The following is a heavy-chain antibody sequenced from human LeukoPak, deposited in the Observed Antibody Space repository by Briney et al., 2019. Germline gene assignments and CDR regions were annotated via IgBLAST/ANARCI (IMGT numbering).Heavy chain of an antibody. Sequence: GGSLSLSCAASGFTFSSYAMSWVRQAPGKGLEWVSAISGSGGSTYYADSVKGRFTISRDNSKNTLYLQMNSLSAEDTAVYYCARDPGYYDNSGYVDYWGQGTLVTVSS. V-gene: IGHV3-23*01. CDR1: GFTFSSYA. D-gene: IGHD3-22*01. CDR3: ARDPGYYDNSGYVDY. CDR2: ISGSGGST. J-gene: IGHJ4*02.